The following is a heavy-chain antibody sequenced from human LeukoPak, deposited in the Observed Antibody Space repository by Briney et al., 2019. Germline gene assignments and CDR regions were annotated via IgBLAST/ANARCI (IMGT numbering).Heavy chain of an antibody. CDR1: GYDLTTYA. CDR3: ASYSSSWYAEYFQH. D-gene: IGHD6-13*01. J-gene: IGHJ1*01. V-gene: IGHV1-2*02. Sequence: GASVKVSCKASGYDLTTYALHWVRQAPGQGLEWMGWINPNSGGTNYAQKFQGRVTMTRDTSISTAYMELSRLRSDDTAVYYCASYSSSWYAEYFQHWGQGTLVTVSS. CDR2: INPNSGGT.